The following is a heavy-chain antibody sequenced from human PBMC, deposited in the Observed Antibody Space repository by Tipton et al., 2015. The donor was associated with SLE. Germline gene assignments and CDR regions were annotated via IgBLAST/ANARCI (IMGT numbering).Heavy chain of an antibody. J-gene: IGHJ4*02. Sequence: TLSLTCTVSGGSISSSSYYWGWIRQPPGKGLEWIGEINHSGSTNYNPSLKSRVTISVDTSKNQFSLKLSSVTAADTAVYYCAASGSYFDYWGQGTLVTVSS. CDR2: INHSGST. CDR1: GGSISSSSYY. D-gene: IGHD1-26*01. CDR3: AASGSYFDY. V-gene: IGHV4-39*07.